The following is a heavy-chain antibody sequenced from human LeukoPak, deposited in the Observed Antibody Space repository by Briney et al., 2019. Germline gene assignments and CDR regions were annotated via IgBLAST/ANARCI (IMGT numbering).Heavy chain of an antibody. V-gene: IGHV4-59*01. CDR1: GGSISSYY. D-gene: IGHD3-22*01. J-gene: IGHJ4*02. Sequence: SETLSLTCTVSGGSISSYYWSWIRQPPGKGLEWIGYIYYSGSTNYNPSLKSRVTISVDTSKNQFSLKLSSVTAADTAVYYCARENYDSSGYYRYYFDYWSQGTLVTVSS. CDR3: ARENYDSSGYYRYYFDY. CDR2: IYYSGST.